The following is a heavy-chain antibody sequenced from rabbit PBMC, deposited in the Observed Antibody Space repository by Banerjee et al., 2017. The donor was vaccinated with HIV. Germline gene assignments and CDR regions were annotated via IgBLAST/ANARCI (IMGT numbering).Heavy chain of an antibody. Sequence: QEQLVESGGGLVQPEGSLTLTCTASGFSFSNKYVMCWVRQAPGKGLEWIACINTSSGNTVYANWAKGRFTISKTSSTTVTLQMNSLTAADTATYFCARDYVGVDGITFNLWGPGTLVTVS. CDR1: GFSFSNKYV. J-gene: IGHJ4*01. D-gene: IGHD4-2*01. V-gene: IGHV1S45*01. CDR2: INTSSGNT. CDR3: ARDYVGVDGITFNL.